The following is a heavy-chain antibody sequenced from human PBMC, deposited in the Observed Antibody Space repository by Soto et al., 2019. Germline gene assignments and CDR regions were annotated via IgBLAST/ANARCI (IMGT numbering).Heavy chain of an antibody. CDR1: GFTFSTYG. CDR2: ISSSGTTK. Sequence: GGSLRLSCAASGFTFSTYGMNWVRQDPGKGLEWVTYISSSGTTKYYADSVKGRFTISRDNAKNSLYLQMNSLRAEDTAVYFCARGVYYDSSGYYDYWYFDLWGRGTLVTVSS. V-gene: IGHV3-48*03. CDR3: ARGVYYDSSGYYDYWYFDL. D-gene: IGHD3-22*01. J-gene: IGHJ2*01.